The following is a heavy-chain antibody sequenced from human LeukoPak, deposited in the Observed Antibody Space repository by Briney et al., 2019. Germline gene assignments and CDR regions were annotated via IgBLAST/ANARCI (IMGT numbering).Heavy chain of an antibody. Sequence: GGSLRLSCAASGFTFSSYSMNWVRQAPGKGLEWVSSISSISSYIYYADSVKGRFTISRDNAKNSLYLQMNSLRAEDTAVYYCARVYCSSTSCYMANNWNYGDYWGQGTLVTVSS. CDR2: ISSISSYI. J-gene: IGHJ4*02. CDR1: GFTFSSYS. CDR3: ARVYCSSTSCYMANNWNYGDY. D-gene: IGHD2-2*02. V-gene: IGHV3-21*01.